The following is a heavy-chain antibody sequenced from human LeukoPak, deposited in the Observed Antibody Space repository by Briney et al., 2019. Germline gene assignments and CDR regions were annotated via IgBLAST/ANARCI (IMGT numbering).Heavy chain of an antibody. D-gene: IGHD2-21*02. Sequence: SETLSLTCTVSDGSISRSSYYWGWIRQTPGEGLDWIGSIYYSGITYYNPSLQGRVTMSVDTSKDQFSLKLNSVTVADTAVYYCARLRVTTGFDYWDQGIPVTVSS. CDR3: ARLRVTTGFDY. CDR2: IYYSGIT. J-gene: IGHJ4*02. V-gene: IGHV4-39*01. CDR1: DGSISRSSYY.